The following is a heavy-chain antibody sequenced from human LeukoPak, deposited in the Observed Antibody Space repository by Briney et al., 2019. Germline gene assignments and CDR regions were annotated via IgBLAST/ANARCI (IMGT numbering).Heavy chain of an antibody. CDR1: GFTYSHYG. J-gene: IGHJ4*02. D-gene: IGHD4-11*01. CDR2: IWSDGTEQ. V-gene: IGHV3-33*06. CDR3: AKDAERGFDYSNSLQY. Sequence: GGSLRLSCAASGFTYSHYGMHWVRQAPGKGLEWVAVIWSDGTEQYYADAVKGRFTISRDNSRNTLYLQMNSLRAEVTAVYYCAKDAERGFDYSNSLQYWGQGTLVTVSS.